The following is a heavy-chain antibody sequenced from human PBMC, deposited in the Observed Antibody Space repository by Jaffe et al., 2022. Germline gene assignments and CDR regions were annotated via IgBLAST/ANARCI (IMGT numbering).Heavy chain of an antibody. V-gene: IGHV3-7*05. Sequence: EVQLVESGGGLVQPGGSLRLSCAASGFTFSSYWMSWVRQAPGKGLEWVANIKQDGSEKYYVDSVKGRFTISRDNAKNSLYLQMNSLRAEDTAVYYCANHYYGSGSYYTGGEYYFDYWGQGTLVTVSS. CDR1: GFTFSSYW. CDR3: ANHYYGSGSYYTGGEYYFDY. CDR2: IKQDGSEK. D-gene: IGHD3-10*01. J-gene: IGHJ4*02.